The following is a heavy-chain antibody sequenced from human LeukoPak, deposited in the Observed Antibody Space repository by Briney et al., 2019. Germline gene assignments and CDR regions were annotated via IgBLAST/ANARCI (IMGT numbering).Heavy chain of an antibody. CDR2: IEYDGSYK. CDR1: GFTFSSYG. D-gene: IGHD3-3*01. V-gene: IGHV3-30*19. Sequence: PGGSLRLSCEVSGFTFSSYGMHWVRQAPGKGLEWVAFIEYDGSYKKEADSVKGRFTISRDKSKNTLHLQMNSLRVEDTAVYYCTRNFWSSYYRALDYWGPGTLVTVSS. CDR3: TRNFWSSYYRALDY. J-gene: IGHJ4*02.